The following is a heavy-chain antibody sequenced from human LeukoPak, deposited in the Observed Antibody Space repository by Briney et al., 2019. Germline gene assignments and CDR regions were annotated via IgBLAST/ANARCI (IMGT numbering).Heavy chain of an antibody. CDR1: GFTFSNYW. J-gene: IGHJ6*04. Sequence: GGSLRLSCEGSGFTFSNYWMTWVRQAPGKGLEWVANINEDGSDKYYVDSVKGRFTISRDNAENSLYLQMNSLSAEDTAVYYCVRESGVWSGLGIGRPLDVWGKGTTVTVSS. CDR3: VRESGVWSGLGIGRPLDV. V-gene: IGHV3-7*01. CDR2: INEDGSDK. D-gene: IGHD3-3*01.